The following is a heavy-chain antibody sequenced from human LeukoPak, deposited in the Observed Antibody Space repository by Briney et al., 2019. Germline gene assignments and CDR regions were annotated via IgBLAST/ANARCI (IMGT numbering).Heavy chain of an antibody. D-gene: IGHD3-22*01. CDR2: ISYSGST. CDR1: VGSISSSSYY. J-gene: IGHJ5*02. V-gene: IGHV4-61*01. CDR3: AREPGFDSSGYLNWFDP. Sequence: PSETLSLTCTVSVGSISSSSYYWGWIRQPPGKGLEWIACISYSGSTKYNPSLKSRVTISVDTSKNQLSLKLSSVTAADTAVYYCAREPGFDSSGYLNWFDPWGQGTLVTVSS.